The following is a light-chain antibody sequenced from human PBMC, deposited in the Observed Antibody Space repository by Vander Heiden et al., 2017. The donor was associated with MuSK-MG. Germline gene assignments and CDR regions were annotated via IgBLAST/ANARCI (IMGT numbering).Light chain of an antibody. CDR1: QSVFQDSKNKSL. CDR3: QQVDSIPLT. Sequence: DIVMTQSPDSLAVSLGERATIHCRSSQSVFQDSKNKSLLTWFQHKPGQPPRLLIYWASTRESGVPGRFSGSGSGTDFSLTISNLQAEDVATYYCQQVDSIPLTFGQGTRLELK. J-gene: IGKJ5*01. CDR2: WAS. V-gene: IGKV4-1*01.